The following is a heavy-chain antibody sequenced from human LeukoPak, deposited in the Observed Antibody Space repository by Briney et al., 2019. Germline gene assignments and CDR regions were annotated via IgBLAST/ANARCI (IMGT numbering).Heavy chain of an antibody. V-gene: IGHV4-34*01. CDR1: GGSFSGYY. J-gene: IGHJ4*02. CDR2: INHSGST. D-gene: IGHD6-6*01. Sequence: PSETLPLTCAVYGGSFSGYYWSWIRQPPGKGLEWIGEINHSGSTNYNPSLKSRVTISVDTSKNQFSLKLSSVTAADTAVYYCARKYSSSKVDYWGQGTLVTVSS. CDR3: ARKYSSSKVDY.